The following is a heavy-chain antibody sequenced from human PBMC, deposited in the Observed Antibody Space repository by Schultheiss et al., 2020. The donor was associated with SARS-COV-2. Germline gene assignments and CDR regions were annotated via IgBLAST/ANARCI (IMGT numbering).Heavy chain of an antibody. CDR3: ARDVPPDLLVVVPAAIRYYYYYMDV. D-gene: IGHD2-2*01. CDR1: GFTFSSYG. J-gene: IGHJ6*03. V-gene: IGHV3-33*01. Sequence: GSLRLSCAASGFTFSSYGMHWVRQAPGKGLEWVAVIWYDGSNKYYADSVKGRFTISRDNSKNTLYLQMNSLRAEDTAVYYCARDVPPDLLVVVPAAIRYYYYYMDVWGKGTTVTVSS. CDR2: IWYDGSNK.